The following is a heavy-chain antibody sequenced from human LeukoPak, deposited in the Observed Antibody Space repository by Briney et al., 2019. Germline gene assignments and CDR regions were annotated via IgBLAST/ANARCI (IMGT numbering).Heavy chain of an antibody. J-gene: IGHJ3*02. Sequence: GGSLRLPCAASGFTFSSYSMNWVRQAPGKGLEWVSSISSSSSYIYYADSVKGRFTISRDNAKNSLHLQMNSLRDEDTAVYYCARGGFDAFDIWGQGTMVTVSS. D-gene: IGHD3-16*01. CDR1: GFTFSSYS. V-gene: IGHV3-21*01. CDR2: ISSSSSYI. CDR3: ARGGFDAFDI.